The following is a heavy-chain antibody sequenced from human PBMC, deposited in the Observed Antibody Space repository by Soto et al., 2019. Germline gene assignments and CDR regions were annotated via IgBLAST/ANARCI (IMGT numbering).Heavy chain of an antibody. Sequence: SETLSLTCAVSSGSISSSNWWSWVRQPPGKGLEWIGEIYHSGSTNYNPSLKSRVTISVDKSKNQFSLKLSSVTAADTAVYYCARARVGVVVAATRRYYYYYMDVWGKGTTVTVSS. CDR2: IYHSGST. J-gene: IGHJ6*03. D-gene: IGHD2-15*01. V-gene: IGHV4-4*02. CDR3: ARARVGVVVAATRRYYYYYMDV. CDR1: SGSISSSNW.